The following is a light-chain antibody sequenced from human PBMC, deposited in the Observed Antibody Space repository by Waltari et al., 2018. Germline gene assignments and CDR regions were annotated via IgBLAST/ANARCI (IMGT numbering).Light chain of an antibody. CDR2: GTS. V-gene: IGKV3-20*01. Sequence: EIVWTQSPGTLSLCPGERGTLSCRASQSVGWTLAWYQQKPGQAPRLLMYGTSIRAPGTPDRFSGTGSGTDFSLTISRREPEDFAVYYCQHYVRLPATFGQGTKVEIK. J-gene: IGKJ1*01. CDR1: QSVGWT. CDR3: QHYVRLPAT.